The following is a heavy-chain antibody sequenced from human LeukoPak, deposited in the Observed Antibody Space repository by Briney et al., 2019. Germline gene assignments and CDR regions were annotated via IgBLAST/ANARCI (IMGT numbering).Heavy chain of an antibody. D-gene: IGHD3-3*01. CDR3: ARRIFGVVIDQTKYYYGMDV. Sequence: ASVKVSCKASGYTFTSYAMHWVRQAPGQRLEWMGWINAGNGNTKYSQKFQGRVTITRDTSASTAYMELSSLRSEDTAVYYCARRIFGVVIDQTKYYYGMDVWGQGTTVTVSS. CDR1: GYTFTSYA. J-gene: IGHJ6*02. V-gene: IGHV1-3*01. CDR2: INAGNGNT.